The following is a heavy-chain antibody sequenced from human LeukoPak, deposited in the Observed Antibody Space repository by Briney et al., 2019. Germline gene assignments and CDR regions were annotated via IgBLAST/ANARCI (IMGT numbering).Heavy chain of an antibody. CDR2: ISYDGSNK. CDR3: AREGRETGIRYFDY. J-gene: IGHJ4*02. CDR1: GFTFSSYA. V-gene: IGHV3-30*04. Sequence: GRSLRLSCAASGFTFSSYAMHWVRQAPGKGPEWVAVISYDGSNKYYADSVKGRFTISRDNSKNTLYLQMNSLRAEDTAVYYCAREGRETGIRYFDYWGQGTLVTVSS. D-gene: IGHD5-18*01.